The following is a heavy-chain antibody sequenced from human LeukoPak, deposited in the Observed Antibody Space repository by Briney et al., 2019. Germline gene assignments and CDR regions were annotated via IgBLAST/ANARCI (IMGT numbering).Heavy chain of an antibody. CDR1: GGSISSSSYY. J-gene: IGHJ3*02. V-gene: IGHV4-61*05. Sequence: PSETLSLTCTVSGGSISSSSYYWGWIRQSPGKGLEWIGYISVGGANNYNPSLKSRVSISVDTSKNQFSLRLSSVTAADAALYYCARGFPLYSGTYSDTFDIWGRGTMVTVSS. CDR3: ARGFPLYSGTYSDTFDI. CDR2: ISVGGAN. D-gene: IGHD1-26*01.